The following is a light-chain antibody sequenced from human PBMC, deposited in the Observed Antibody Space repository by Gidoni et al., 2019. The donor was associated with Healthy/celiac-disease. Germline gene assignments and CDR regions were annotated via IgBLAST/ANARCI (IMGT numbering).Light chain of an antibody. J-gene: IGKJ2*03. CDR1: QSVSSSY. CDR2: GAS. V-gene: IGKV3-20*01. CDR3: KQYGSSPGGGAYS. Sequence: EIVLTQSPGTLSLSPGERATLSCRASQSVSSSYLAWYQKHPGQAPRLLIYGASSRATGIPARFSGRGSGTDFTLAISRLEPKDLAVYYGKQYGSSPGGGAYSFGQGTKLEIK.